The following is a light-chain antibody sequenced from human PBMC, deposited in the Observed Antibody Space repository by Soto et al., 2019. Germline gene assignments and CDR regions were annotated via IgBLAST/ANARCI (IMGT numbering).Light chain of an antibody. CDR2: DDS. J-gene: IGKJ2*01. CDR1: QSVTGW. CDR3: QEDHSYSPYT. V-gene: IGKV1-5*01. Sequence: DIQLTQSPSTLSASVGARVTITCRASQSVTGWLAWYQQKPGEAPKLLIYDDSTLARGVPSRFSVSGSVTHFTFTNSSLQPDYSATYYCQEDHSYSPYTFGQGPKLVIK.